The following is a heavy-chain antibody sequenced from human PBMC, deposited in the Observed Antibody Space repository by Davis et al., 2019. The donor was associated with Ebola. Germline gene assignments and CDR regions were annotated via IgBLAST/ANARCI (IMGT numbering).Heavy chain of an antibody. D-gene: IGHD1-26*01. CDR2: IYPSGST. V-gene: IGHV4-4*02. Sequence: PSETLSLTCTVSGGSIRSTNWWTWARQPPGKGPEWIGEIYPSGSTNYNPSLKSQVTISVDTSKNQISLKLSSVTAADTAVYYCVRHGASGSYNLRDSWFDPWGQGTLVTVSS. CDR3: VRHGASGSYNLRDSWFDP. CDR1: GGSIRSTNW. J-gene: IGHJ5*02.